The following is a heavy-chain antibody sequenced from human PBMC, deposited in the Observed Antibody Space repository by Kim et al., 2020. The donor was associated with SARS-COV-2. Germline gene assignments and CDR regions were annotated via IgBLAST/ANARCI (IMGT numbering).Heavy chain of an antibody. V-gene: IGHV3-15*01. CDR1: GFTFSNAW. CDR3: TTPSGGSPFHGHDAFDI. CDR2: IKSKTDGGTT. D-gene: IGHD2-15*01. Sequence: GGSLRLSCAASGFTFSNAWMSWVRQAPGKGLEWVGRIKSKTDGGTTDYAAPVKGRFTISRDDSKNTLYLQMNSLKTEDTAVYYCTTPSGGSPFHGHDAFDIWGQGTMVTVSS. J-gene: IGHJ3*02.